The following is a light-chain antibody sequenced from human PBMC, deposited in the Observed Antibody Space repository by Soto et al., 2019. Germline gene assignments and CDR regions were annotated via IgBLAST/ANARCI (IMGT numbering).Light chain of an antibody. Sequence: QSVLTQPASVSGSPGQSITISCTGTSSDVGGYDRVSWYQHHPGKAPTLMIYEVNKRPSGVSNRFSGSKSGNTASLTISGLQAEDEADYYCCSSVGSPNWVFGGGTQLTVL. J-gene: IGLJ3*02. CDR3: CSSVGSPNWV. CDR1: SSDVGGYDR. CDR2: EVN. V-gene: IGLV2-23*02.